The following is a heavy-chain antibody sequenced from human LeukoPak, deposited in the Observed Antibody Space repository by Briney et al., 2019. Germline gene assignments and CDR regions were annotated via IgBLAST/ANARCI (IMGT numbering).Heavy chain of an antibody. D-gene: IGHD6-6*01. CDR3: ARESSGSTQSSSLGSVDP. CDR2: IYYSGST. V-gene: IGHV4-39*07. CDR1: GGSISSSSYY. J-gene: IGHJ5*02. Sequence: SETLSLTCTVSGGSISSSSYYWGWIRQPPGKGLEWIGSIYYSGSTYYNPSLKSRVTISVDTSKNQFSLKLSSVTAADTAVYYCARESSGSTQSSSLGSVDPWGQGTLVTVSS.